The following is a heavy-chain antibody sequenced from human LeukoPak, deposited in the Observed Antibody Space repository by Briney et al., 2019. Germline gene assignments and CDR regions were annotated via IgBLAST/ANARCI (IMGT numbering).Heavy chain of an antibody. D-gene: IGHD5-12*01. CDR2: IIPIFGTA. V-gene: IGHV1-69*13. CDR1: GGTFSSYA. J-gene: IGHJ3*02. Sequence: ASVKVSCKASGGTFSSYAISWVRQAPGQGLEWMGGIIPIFGTANYAQKFQGRVTITADESTSTAYMELSSLRSEDTAVYYCALSADIVANGLAFDIWGQGTMVTVSS. CDR3: ALSADIVANGLAFDI.